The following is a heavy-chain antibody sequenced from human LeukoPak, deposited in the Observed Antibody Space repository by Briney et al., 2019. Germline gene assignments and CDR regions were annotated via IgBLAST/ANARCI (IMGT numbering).Heavy chain of an antibody. CDR1: GYTFTSYY. V-gene: IGHV1-46*01. CDR3: ARDYCSGGSCYPYY. D-gene: IGHD2-15*01. CDR2: INPSGGST. J-gene: IGHJ4*02. Sequence: GASVKVSCKASGYTFTSYYMHWVRQAPGQGLEWMGIINPSGGSTSYAQKFQGRVTITADESTSTAYMELSSLRSEDTAVYYCARDYCSGGSCYPYYWGQGTLVTVSS.